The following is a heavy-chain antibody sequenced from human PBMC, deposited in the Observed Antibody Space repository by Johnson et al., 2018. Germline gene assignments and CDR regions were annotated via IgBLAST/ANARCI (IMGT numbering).Heavy chain of an antibody. CDR1: GFTFSDHW. D-gene: IGHD2-21*01. CDR2: IKRDGSEK. Sequence: VQLVESGGGLVRPGGSLRLSCAASGFTFSDHWMSWVRQAPGKGFEWVANIKRDGSEKYYVDSVRGRFTISRDNAKNSVYRQMDSLRVEDAAIYYWAKGVVVGLYFQHWCQGTLVTVSS. J-gene: IGHJ1*01. V-gene: IGHV3-7*01. CDR3: AKGVVVGLYFQH.